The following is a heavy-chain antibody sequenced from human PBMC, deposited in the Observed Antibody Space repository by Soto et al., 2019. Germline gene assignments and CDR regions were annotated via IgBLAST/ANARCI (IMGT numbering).Heavy chain of an antibody. D-gene: IGHD3-10*01. V-gene: IGHV1-69*13. J-gene: IGHJ6*02. CDR1: GGTFSSYA. CDR3: ARERITMVRGVNSAPYYYGMDV. CDR2: IIPIFGTA. Sequence: SVKVSCKASGGTFSSYAISWVRKAPGQGLEWMGGIIPIFGTANYAQKFQGRVTITADESTSTAYMELSSLRSEDTAVYYCARERITMVRGVNSAPYYYGMDVWGQGTTVTVSS.